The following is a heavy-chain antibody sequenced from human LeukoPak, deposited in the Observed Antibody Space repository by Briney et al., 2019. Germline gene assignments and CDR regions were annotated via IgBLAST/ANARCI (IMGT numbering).Heavy chain of an antibody. J-gene: IGHJ5*02. V-gene: IGHV1-3*01. CDR2: INAGNGNT. Sequence: ASVKVSCKASGYTFTSYAMHWVRQAPGQRLEWMGWINAGNGNTKYSQKFQGRVTITRDTSASTAYMELSSLRSEDTAVYYCARDIPAYYDTNWFDPWGQGTLVTVSS. D-gene: IGHD1-26*01. CDR1: GYTFTSYA. CDR3: ARDIPAYYDTNWFDP.